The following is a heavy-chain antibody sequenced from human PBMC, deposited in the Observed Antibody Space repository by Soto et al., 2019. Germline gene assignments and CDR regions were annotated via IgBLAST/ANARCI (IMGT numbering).Heavy chain of an antibody. CDR2: IKGDGSSL. CDR1: GFTFSTYW. CDR3: ARGLNNYYGVDV. V-gene: IGHV3-74*01. Sequence: SLRLSCAASGFTFSTYWMHWVRQVPGKGLVWVSRIKGDGSSLSYADSVKGRFTISRDNVENTVYLQMGSLRADDTALYYCARGLNNYYGVDVWGQGTTVTVSS. J-gene: IGHJ6*02.